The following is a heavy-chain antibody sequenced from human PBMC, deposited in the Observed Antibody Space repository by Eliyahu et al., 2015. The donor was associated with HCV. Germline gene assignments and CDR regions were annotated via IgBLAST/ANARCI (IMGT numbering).Heavy chain of an antibody. D-gene: IGHD4-17*01. V-gene: IGHV3-23*01. Sequence: EVQVLESGGGLVQPGGSLRLSCAASGFTFSNYAMSWVRQAPGKGLEWVSAISGSGGSTFYADSVKGRFTISRDNSKNTLFLQMNSLRADDTAVYFCAKDRDGDSPWYFDLWGRGTLVTVSS. CDR2: ISGSGGST. CDR1: GFTFSNYA. CDR3: AKDRDGDSPWYFDL. J-gene: IGHJ2*01.